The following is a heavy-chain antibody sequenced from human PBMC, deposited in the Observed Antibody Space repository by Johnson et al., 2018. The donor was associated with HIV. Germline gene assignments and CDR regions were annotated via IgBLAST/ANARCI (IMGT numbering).Heavy chain of an antibody. CDR2: IGTTGDT. CDR3: ARTLGFGTEDAFDI. D-gene: IGHD3-10*01. Sequence: VQLMESGGGSVQPGGSLRLSCAASGFTFSSYDIHWVRQATGKGLEWVAAIGTTGDTFYPGSVKGRFTISRVNAKNSLYLQMNSLRAGDTAVYYCARTLGFGTEDAFDIWGQGTMVTVSS. CDR1: GFTFSSYD. V-gene: IGHV3-13*01. J-gene: IGHJ3*02.